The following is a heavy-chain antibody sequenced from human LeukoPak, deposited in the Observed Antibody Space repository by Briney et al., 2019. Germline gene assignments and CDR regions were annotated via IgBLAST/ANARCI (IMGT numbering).Heavy chain of an antibody. D-gene: IGHD4-17*01. V-gene: IGHV3-30*02. J-gene: IGHJ4*02. CDR3: ARASDYGDYNIDY. CDR2: IRYDGSNK. CDR1: GFNFSSYG. Sequence: GGSLRLSCAASGFNFSSYGMHWVRQAPGKGLEWVAFIRYDGSNKYYADSVKGRFTISRDNAKNSLYLQMNSLRAEDTAAYYCARASDYGDYNIDYWGQGTLVTVSS.